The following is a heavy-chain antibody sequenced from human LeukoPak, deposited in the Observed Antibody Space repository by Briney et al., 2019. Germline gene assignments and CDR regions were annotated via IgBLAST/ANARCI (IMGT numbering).Heavy chain of an antibody. V-gene: IGHV1-3*01. CDR2: INAGNGNT. J-gene: IGHJ4*02. CDR1: GYTFTSYA. Sequence: ASVKVSCKASGYTFTSYAMHWVRQAPGQRLEWMGWINAGNGNTKYSQKFQDRVTITRDTSASTAYMELSSLTSEDTAVYYCARDYDYLWGSYRANHNYFDYWGQGTLVTVSS. CDR3: ARDYDYLWGSYRANHNYFDY. D-gene: IGHD3-16*02.